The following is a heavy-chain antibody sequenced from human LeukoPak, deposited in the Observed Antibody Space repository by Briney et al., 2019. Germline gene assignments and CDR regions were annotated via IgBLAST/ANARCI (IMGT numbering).Heavy chain of an antibody. CDR1: GYSFSSYY. Sequence: GASVKVSCKASGYSFSSYYMHWVRQAPGQGLEWTGLIIPTSGDTRFAQKFQGRVTLTRDTSSSTVYMEVSGLRSEDTAIYYCARAGSWSSIGGCGYWGQGTLVTVSS. CDR2: IIPTSGDT. V-gene: IGHV1-46*01. CDR3: ARAGSWSSIGGCGY. D-gene: IGHD3-10*01. J-gene: IGHJ4*02.